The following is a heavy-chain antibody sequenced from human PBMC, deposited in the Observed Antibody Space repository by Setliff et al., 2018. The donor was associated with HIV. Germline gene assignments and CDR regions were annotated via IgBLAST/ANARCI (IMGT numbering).Heavy chain of an antibody. V-gene: IGHV4-4*07. CDR3: AGGYSSPYYYYYYMDV. J-gene: IGHJ6*03. Sequence: PSETLSLTCTVSGGSISSYYWSWIRQPAGKGLEWIGRIYTSGGTNYNPSLKSRVTMSVDTSKNQFSLKLSSVTAADTAVYYCAGGYSSPYYYYYYMDVWGKGTTVTVSS. D-gene: IGHD5-18*01. CDR2: IYTSGGT. CDR1: GGSISSYY.